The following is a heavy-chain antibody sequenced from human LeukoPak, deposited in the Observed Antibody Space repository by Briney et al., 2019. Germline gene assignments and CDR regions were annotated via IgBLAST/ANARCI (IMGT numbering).Heavy chain of an antibody. V-gene: IGHV4-4*07. CDR2: IYTSGST. J-gene: IGHJ4*02. D-gene: IGHD2-21*02. CDR1: GGSISSYY. Sequence: SETLSLTCTVSGGSISSYYWSWIRQPAGKGLEWIGRIYTSGSTNYNPSLKSRVTISVDTSKNQFSLKLSSVTAADTAVYYCAREGVVVTATRGYFDYWGQGTLVTVSS. CDR3: AREGVVVTATRGYFDY.